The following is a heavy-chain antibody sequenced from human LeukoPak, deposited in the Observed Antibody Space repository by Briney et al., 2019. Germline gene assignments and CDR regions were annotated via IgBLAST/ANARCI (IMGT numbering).Heavy chain of an antibody. V-gene: IGHV3-21*01. Sequence: GGSLRLSCAASGFTFSSYSMTWVRQAPGKGLVWVSSISSSSSYIYYADSVKGRFTISRDNAKNSLYLQMNSLRAEDTAVYYCARSYDFWSGYSDRQWGQGTLVTVSS. CDR2: ISSSSSYI. D-gene: IGHD3-3*01. CDR3: ARSYDFWSGYSDRQ. CDR1: GFTFSSYS. J-gene: IGHJ4*02.